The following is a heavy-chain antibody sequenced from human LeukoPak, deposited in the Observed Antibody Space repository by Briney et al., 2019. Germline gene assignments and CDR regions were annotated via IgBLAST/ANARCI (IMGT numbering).Heavy chain of an antibody. CDR3: ARSGGLIFAEYFQH. D-gene: IGHD3-10*01. CDR2: IIPIFGTA. J-gene: IGHJ1*01. V-gene: IGHV1-69*01. CDR1: GGTFSSYA. Sequence: SVKVSCKASGGTFSSYAISWVRQAPGQGLEWMGGIIPIFGTANYAQKFQGRVTITADESTSTAYMELSSLRSDDTAVYYCARSGGLIFAEYFQHWGQGTLVTVSS.